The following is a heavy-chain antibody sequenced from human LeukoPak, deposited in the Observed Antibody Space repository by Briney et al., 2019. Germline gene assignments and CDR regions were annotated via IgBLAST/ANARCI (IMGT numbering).Heavy chain of an antibody. D-gene: IGHD3-10*01. CDR1: GFSFSNFW. J-gene: IGHJ4*02. Sequence: PGGSLRLSCAASGFSFSNFWMTWVRQAPGKGLEWVSAISGSGGSTYYADSVKGRFTISRDNSKNTLYLQMNSLRAEDTAVYYCASFPGSGSYVDYWGQGTLVTVSS. CDR3: ASFPGSGSYVDY. CDR2: ISGSGGST. V-gene: IGHV3-23*01.